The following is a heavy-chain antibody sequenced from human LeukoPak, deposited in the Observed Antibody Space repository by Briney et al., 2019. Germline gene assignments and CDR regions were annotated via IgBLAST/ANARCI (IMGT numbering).Heavy chain of an antibody. CDR2: IYYSGST. D-gene: IGHD3-22*01. CDR3: ARVSIGVSLDY. V-gene: IGHV4-59*01. Sequence: PSETLSLTCTVSGGSISSYYWSWIRQPPGKGLEWIGYIYYSGSTNYNPSLKSRVTISVDTSKNQFSLKLSSVTAADTAVYYCARVSIGVSLDYWGQGTLVTLSS. J-gene: IGHJ4*02. CDR1: GGSISSYY.